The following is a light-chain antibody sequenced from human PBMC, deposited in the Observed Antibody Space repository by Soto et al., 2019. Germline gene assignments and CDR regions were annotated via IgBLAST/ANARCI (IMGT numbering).Light chain of an antibody. J-gene: IGLJ2*01. CDR1: SSDVGYSNS. Sequence: QSVLTQPASVSGSPGQSITISCTGTSSDVGYSNSVSWYQQHPGKAPKLMIYDVTTRPSGVSNRFSGSKSDNTASLTISGLQAEDEADYYCCSYTTSYSLLFGGGTKLTVL. CDR3: CSYTTSYSLL. V-gene: IGLV2-14*03. CDR2: DVT.